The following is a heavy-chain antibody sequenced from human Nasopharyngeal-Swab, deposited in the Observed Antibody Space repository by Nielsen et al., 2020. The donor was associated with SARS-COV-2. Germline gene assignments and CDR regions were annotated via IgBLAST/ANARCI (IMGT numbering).Heavy chain of an antibody. Sequence: AAVNVSCKASGYTFTSYGLSWVRQAPGQGLEWMGWISAYNGNTDYAQEFQGRVTMTTDTSAKTAYMELRSLRSDDTAMYYCARDMWGYFDYWGQGTLVTVSS. CDR3: ARDMWGYFDY. J-gene: IGHJ4*02. CDR1: GYTFTSYG. CDR2: ISAYNGNT. V-gene: IGHV1-18*04. D-gene: IGHD3-16*01.